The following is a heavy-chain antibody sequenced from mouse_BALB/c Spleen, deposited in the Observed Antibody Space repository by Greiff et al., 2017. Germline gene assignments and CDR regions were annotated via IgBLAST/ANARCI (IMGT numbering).Heavy chain of an antibody. CDR2: ILPGSGST. CDR1: GYTFSSYW. V-gene: IGHV1-9*01. CDR3: ASPDYYGSGGDWYFDD. D-gene: IGHD1-1*01. Sequence: QVQLQQSGAELMKPGASVKISCKATGYTFSSYWIEWVKQRPGHGLEWIGEILPGSGSTNYNEKFKGKATFTADTSSNTAYMQLSSLTSEDSAVYYCASPDYYGSGGDWYFDDWGAGTTVTVSA. J-gene: IGHJ1*01.